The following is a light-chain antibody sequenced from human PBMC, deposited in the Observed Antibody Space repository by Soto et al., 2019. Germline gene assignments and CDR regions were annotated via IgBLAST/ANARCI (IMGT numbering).Light chain of an antibody. CDR1: QTISSW. CDR3: QPYNTYSPWT. Sequence: EIQVAQSPSTLSGSVGDRVTITCRASQTISSWLAWYQQKPGKAPKLLIYKASTLKSGVPSRFSGSGSGTEFTLPIGSLQPDDFATYYCQPYNTYSPWTFGQGTKVDI. V-gene: IGKV1-5*03. CDR2: KAS. J-gene: IGKJ1*01.